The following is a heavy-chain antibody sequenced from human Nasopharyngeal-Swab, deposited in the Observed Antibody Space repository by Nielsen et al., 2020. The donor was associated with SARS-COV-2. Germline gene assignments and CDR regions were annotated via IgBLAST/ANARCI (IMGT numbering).Heavy chain of an antibody. V-gene: IGHV5-51*01. CDR2: IYPGDSDT. D-gene: IGHD3-22*01. CDR1: GYSFTSYW. CDR3: ARPAYYDSSGTYYFDY. Sequence: GESLKISCKGSGYSFTSYWIGWVRQMHGKGLEWMGIIYPGDSDTRYSPSFQGQVTISADKSISTAYLQWSSLKASDTAMYYCARPAYYDSSGTYYFDYCGQGTLVTVSS. J-gene: IGHJ4*02.